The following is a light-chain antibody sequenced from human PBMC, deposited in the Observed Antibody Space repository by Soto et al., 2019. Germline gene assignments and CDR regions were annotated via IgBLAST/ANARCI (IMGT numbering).Light chain of an antibody. CDR2: GAS. CDR1: QRISTN. CDR3: QHYNNWPAWT. V-gene: IGKV3D-15*01. J-gene: IGKJ1*01. Sequence: IVMTHAPATLSVSPGEIATLSFRGSQRISTNLAWYQHKRGQAPRLLIYGASTRATGIPARFSGSGSETEFTLTITSLQSEDFAVYYCQHYNNWPAWTFGQGTKVDIK.